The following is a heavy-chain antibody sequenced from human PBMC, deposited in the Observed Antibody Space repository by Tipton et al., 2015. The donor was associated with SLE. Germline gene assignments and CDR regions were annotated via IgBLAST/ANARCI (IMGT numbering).Heavy chain of an antibody. Sequence: QVQLVQSGAEVKKPGASVKVSCKASGYTFADYYIHWMRQAPGQGYEWMGWINPKRGATSYAQKFQGRVTLTSDTSINTAYMEVNRLSSGDTAVYYCARDPYFYETTGYSLGDWLDPWGQGTLITVSS. CDR2: INPKRGAT. D-gene: IGHD3-22*01. V-gene: IGHV1-2*02. CDR1: GYTFADYY. CDR3: ARDPYFYETTGYSLGDWLDP. J-gene: IGHJ5*02.